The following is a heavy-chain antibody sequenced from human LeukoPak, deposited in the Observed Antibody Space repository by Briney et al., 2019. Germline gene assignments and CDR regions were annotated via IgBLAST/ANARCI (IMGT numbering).Heavy chain of an antibody. CDR2: ISGGGGST. Sequence: GGSLRLSCAASGFTFTNYAMSWVRQAPGKGLEWVSGISGGGGSTYYADSAKGRFTISKDNSKNTLYLQMNSLRAEDTAVYYCAKEGYYYDSSGYYYGLGFDYWGQGTLVTVSS. CDR1: GFTFTNYA. V-gene: IGHV3-23*01. CDR3: AKEGYYYDSSGYYYGLGFDY. J-gene: IGHJ4*02. D-gene: IGHD3-22*01.